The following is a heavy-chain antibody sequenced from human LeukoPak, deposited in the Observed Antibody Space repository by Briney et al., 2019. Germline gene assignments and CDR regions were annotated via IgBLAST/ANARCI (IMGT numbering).Heavy chain of an antibody. V-gene: IGHV3-21*01. J-gene: IGHJ5*01. D-gene: IGHD6-19*01. CDR2: ISSSSSYI. CDR1: GFIFSSYS. CDR3: ARDRRSAVGLWFDS. Sequence: GGSLRLSCAASGFIFSSYSMNWVRQAPGEGLEWVSSISSSSSYIYYAESLKGRVTISRDNSKNSLYLQIKSLRAEATAIYYCARDRRSAVGLWFDSWGQGILVTVSS.